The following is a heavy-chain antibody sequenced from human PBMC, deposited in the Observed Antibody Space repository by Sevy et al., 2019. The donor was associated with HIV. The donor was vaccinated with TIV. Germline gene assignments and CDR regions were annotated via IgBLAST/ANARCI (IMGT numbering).Heavy chain of an antibody. CDR3: TTDLQGWLQSYY. Sequence: GGSLRLSCAASGFTFSNAWMSWVRQAPGKGLEWVGRIKSKTDGGTTDYAAPVKGRFTISRDDSRNTLYLQMNSLKTEDTAVYYCTTDLQGWLQSYYWGQGTLVTVSS. V-gene: IGHV3-15*01. J-gene: IGHJ4*02. CDR1: GFTFSNAW. D-gene: IGHD5-12*01. CDR2: IKSKTDGGTT.